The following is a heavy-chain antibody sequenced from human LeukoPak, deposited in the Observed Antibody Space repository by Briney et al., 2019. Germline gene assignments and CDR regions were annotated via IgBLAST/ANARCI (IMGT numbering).Heavy chain of an antibody. CDR1: GFSFRSYA. D-gene: IGHD1-26*01. CDR3: ARVYSGSRDY. Sequence: GGSLRLSCAASGFSFRSYAMSWVRQAPGKGLQWVASIKEDGSDKYYVDSVKGRFTISRDNAQNSVYPQMNSLRAEDTAVYYCARVYSGSRDYWGQGTLVTVSS. J-gene: IGHJ4*02. CDR2: IKEDGSDK. V-gene: IGHV3-7*05.